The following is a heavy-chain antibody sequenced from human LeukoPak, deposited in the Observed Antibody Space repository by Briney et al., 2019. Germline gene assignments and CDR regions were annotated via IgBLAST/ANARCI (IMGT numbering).Heavy chain of an antibody. CDR2: IYYSGST. CDR1: GASISSYY. V-gene: IGHV4-59*08. D-gene: IGHD3-22*01. J-gene: IGHJ6*02. Sequence: SETLSLTCTVSGASISSYYWSWIRPPPGKGLEWIGYIYYSGSTNYNPSLKSRVTISVDTSKNQFSLKLSSVTAADTAVYYCARHTTYCYDSSGSLPHLDVWGQGTTVTVSS. CDR3: ARHTTYCYDSSGSLPHLDV.